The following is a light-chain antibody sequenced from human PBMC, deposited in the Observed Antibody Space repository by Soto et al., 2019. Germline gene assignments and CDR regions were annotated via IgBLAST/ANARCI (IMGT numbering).Light chain of an antibody. Sequence: IQVTQSPAALSASKGGRFRSTFRSSQSIRNFLNWYQQKPGKAPKVLIYAASSLQSGVPSRFSGSGSGTDFTLTISSLQPEDSATYYCQQSYSTPTFGQGTKVDI. J-gene: IGKJ1*01. CDR1: QSIRNF. CDR3: QQSYSTPT. V-gene: IGKV1-39*01. CDR2: AAS.